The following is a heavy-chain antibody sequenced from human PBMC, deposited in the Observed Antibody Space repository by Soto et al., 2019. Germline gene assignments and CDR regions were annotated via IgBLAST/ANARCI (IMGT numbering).Heavy chain of an antibody. CDR3: AREEYGDLYFDD. V-gene: IGHV3-30-3*01. D-gene: IGHD4-17*01. CDR1: GFTFSSYA. J-gene: IGHJ4*02. CDR2: ISYDGSNK. Sequence: PGGSLRLSCAASGFTFSSYAMHWVRQAPGKGLEWVAVISYDGSNKYYADSVKGRFTISRDNSKYTLYLQMNSLRAEDTAVYYCAREEYGDLYFDDWGQGTLVTVSS.